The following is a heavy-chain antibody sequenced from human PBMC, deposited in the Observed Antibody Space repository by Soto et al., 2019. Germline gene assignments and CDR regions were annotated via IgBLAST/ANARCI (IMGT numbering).Heavy chain of an antibody. CDR2: ISGSGGST. CDR3: AKDFSHSSGSYYDFWSGRAYFDY. CDR1: GFTFSSYA. Sequence: GGSLRLSCAASGFTFSSYAMSWVRQAPGKGLEWVSAISGSGGSTYYADSVKGRFTISRDNSKNTLYLQMNSLRAEDTAVYYCAKDFSHSSGSYYDFWSGRAYFDYWGQGTLVTVSS. J-gene: IGHJ4*02. V-gene: IGHV3-23*01. D-gene: IGHD3-3*01.